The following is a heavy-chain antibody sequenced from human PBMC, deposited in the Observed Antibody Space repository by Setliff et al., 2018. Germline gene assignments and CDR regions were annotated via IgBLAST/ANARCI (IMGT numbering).Heavy chain of an antibody. J-gene: IGHJ4*02. CDR3: ARSDGGSSGLDY. Sequence: GGSLRLSCATSGFTFKSYAMIWVRQTPGKGLEWVSLIYSDNMTTSYADSVKGRFTISRDNSENTLYLQMNSLRPDDTAVYHCARSDGGSSGLDYWGQGTLVTVSS. CDR2: IYSDNMTT. V-gene: IGHV3-23*03. CDR1: GFTFKSYA. D-gene: IGHD2-15*01.